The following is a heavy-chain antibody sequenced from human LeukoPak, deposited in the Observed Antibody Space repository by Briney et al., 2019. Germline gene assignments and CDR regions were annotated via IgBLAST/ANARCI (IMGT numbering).Heavy chain of an antibody. J-gene: IGHJ3*02. CDR2: INPNSGGT. V-gene: IGHV1-2*02. Sequence: GASVKVSCKASGYTFTGYYTHWVRQAPGQGLEWMGWINPNSGGTNYAQKFQGRVTMTRDTSISTAYMELSRLRSDDTAVYYCARDLSITIFGVVISLTFDIWGQGTMVTVSS. D-gene: IGHD3-3*01. CDR3: ARDLSITIFGVVISLTFDI. CDR1: GYTFTGYY.